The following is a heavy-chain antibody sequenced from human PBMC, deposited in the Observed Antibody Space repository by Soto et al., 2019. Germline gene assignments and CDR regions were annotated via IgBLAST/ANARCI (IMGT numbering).Heavy chain of an antibody. CDR3: AKGSEYSSSRIYFDY. CDR2: ISGSGGST. J-gene: IGHJ4*02. V-gene: IGHV3-23*01. Sequence: LRLSCAASGFTFSSYAMSWVRQAPGKGLEWVSAISGSGGSTYYADSVKGRFTIFRDNSKNTLYLQMNSLRAEDTAVYYCAKGSEYSSSRIYFDYWGQGTLVTVSS. D-gene: IGHD6-6*01. CDR1: GFTFSSYA.